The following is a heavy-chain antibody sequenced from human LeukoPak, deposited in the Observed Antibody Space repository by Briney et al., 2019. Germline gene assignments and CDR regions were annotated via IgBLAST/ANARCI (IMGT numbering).Heavy chain of an antibody. D-gene: IGHD2-2*01. V-gene: IGHV1-3*01. Sequence: ASVKVSCKASGYTFSDYAIHWVRQAPGQRLEWMGWIDAGNGNTRYSQKFQGRVTITRDTSTSTAYIELRSLRSEDTAMYYCARGSTSDWPLDHWGQETLVTIS. CDR2: IDAGNGNT. CDR3: ARGSTSDWPLDH. J-gene: IGHJ4*02. CDR1: GYTFSDYA.